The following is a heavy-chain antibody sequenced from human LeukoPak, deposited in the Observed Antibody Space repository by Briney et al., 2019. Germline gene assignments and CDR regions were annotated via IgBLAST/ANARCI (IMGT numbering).Heavy chain of an antibody. J-gene: IGHJ4*02. D-gene: IGHD5-18*01. CDR1: GFIFTNYW. CDR2: INQDGSEK. V-gene: IGHV3-7*01. CDR3: AKDLSGGYHSYYFDF. Sequence: GGSLRLSCAASGFIFTNYWLSWVRQTPGKGLEWVANINQDGSEKYYVQSVKGRFTISRDSAKSSLYLQMNSLINEDTAVYFCAKDLSGGYHSYYFDFWGQGTPVTVSS.